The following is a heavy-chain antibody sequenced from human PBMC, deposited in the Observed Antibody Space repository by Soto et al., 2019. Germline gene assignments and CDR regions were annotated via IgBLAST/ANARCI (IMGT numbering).Heavy chain of an antibody. CDR3: ARALFGRSTWFDP. J-gene: IGHJ5*02. D-gene: IGHD3-3*01. CDR1: GGYISSYY. CDR2: IYYSGST. V-gene: IGHV4-59*01. Sequence: SETLSLTCTVSGGYISSYYWSWIRQPPGKGLEWIGYIYYSGSTNYNPSLKSRVNISVHTSKNQFSLTLHSVTAADTAVYYCARALFGRSTWFDPWGKGNLLTVSS.